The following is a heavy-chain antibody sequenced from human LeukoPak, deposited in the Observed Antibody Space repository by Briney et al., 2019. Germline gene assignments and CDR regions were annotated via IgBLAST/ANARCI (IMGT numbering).Heavy chain of an antibody. CDR3: AKAEYYDILTGYYG. CDR2: ISGSGGST. CDR1: GFTFSSYA. Sequence: PGGSLRLSCAASGFTFSSYAMSWARQAPGKGLEWVSAISGSGGSTYYADSVKGRFTISRDNSKNTLYLQMNSLRAEDTAVYYCAKAEYYDILTGYYGWGQGTLVTVSS. J-gene: IGHJ4*02. V-gene: IGHV3-23*01. D-gene: IGHD3-9*01.